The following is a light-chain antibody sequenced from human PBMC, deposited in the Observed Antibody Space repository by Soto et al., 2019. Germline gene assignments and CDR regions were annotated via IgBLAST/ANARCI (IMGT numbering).Light chain of an antibody. CDR3: QQYNSYSET. CDR2: DAS. J-gene: IGKJ1*01. CDR1: QSSSSW. Sequence: IKITCSPSTLSASEGDRVTITCRARQSSSSWLAWYQPNPGKAPKLLIYDASSLESGVPSRFSGSGSGTEFTLTISSLQPDDFATYYCQQYNSYSETFGQGTRWIS. V-gene: IGKV1-5*01.